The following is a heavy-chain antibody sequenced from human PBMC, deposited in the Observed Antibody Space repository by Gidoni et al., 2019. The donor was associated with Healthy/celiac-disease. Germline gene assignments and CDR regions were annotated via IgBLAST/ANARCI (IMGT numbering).Heavy chain of an antibody. J-gene: IGHJ6*02. CDR1: RFTFSSYG. CDR2: ISYDGSNK. D-gene: IGHD1-20*01. V-gene: IGHV3-30*18. Sequence: VQLVGSGGGVVQPGRSLRPSCSASRFTFSSYGMHWVRQAPGNGLGWVAIISYDGSNKYYANSVKGQINISKGNSQNTLYLQMDNLKAEDKAVYYFAQDGPYITGTHLRFGMGVWGQGTPVTVS. CDR3: AQDGPYITGTHLRFGMGV.